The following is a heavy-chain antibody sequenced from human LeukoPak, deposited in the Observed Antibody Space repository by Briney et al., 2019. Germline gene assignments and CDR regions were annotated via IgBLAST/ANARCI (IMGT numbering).Heavy chain of an antibody. D-gene: IGHD3-10*01. J-gene: IGHJ4*02. CDR2: MNPNSGNT. Sequence: ASVKVSCKASGYTFTSYDINWVRQATGQGLEWMGWMNPNSGNTGYAQKFQGRVTMTGNTSISTAYMELSSLRSEDTAVYYCARATRITMVRGVIRVYYFDYWGQGTLVTVSS. CDR1: GYTFTSYD. CDR3: ARATRITMVRGVIRVYYFDY. V-gene: IGHV1-8*01.